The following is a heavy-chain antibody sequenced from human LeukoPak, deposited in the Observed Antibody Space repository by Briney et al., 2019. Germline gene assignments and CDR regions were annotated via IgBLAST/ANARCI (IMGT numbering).Heavy chain of an antibody. V-gene: IGHV4-59*01. Sequence: SETLSLTCTVSGGSIGTYYWSWIRQPPGKGLEWIGYIYHSGDTKYNPSLKNRVTISVDTSKNQFSLRLRSVTAADTAVYYCARDRRYCSGGSCYIRGAFDIWGQGTMVTVSS. CDR3: ARDRRYCSGGSCYIRGAFDI. CDR1: GGSIGTYY. J-gene: IGHJ3*02. CDR2: IYHSGDT. D-gene: IGHD2-15*01.